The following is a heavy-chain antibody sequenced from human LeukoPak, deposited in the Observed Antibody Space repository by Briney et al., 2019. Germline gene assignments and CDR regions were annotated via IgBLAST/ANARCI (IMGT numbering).Heavy chain of an antibody. J-gene: IGHJ6*03. Sequence: PSQTLSLTCTVSGGSIRSGTDYWSWIRQPAGKGLEWIGRIYMSGSTDYNPSFKSRVTMSVDTSKNQVSLKLRSVTAADTAVYYCARVVWGGDFHYSLDVWGKGTTVIVSS. CDR3: ARVVWGGDFHYSLDV. D-gene: IGHD7-27*01. V-gene: IGHV4-61*02. CDR1: GGSIRSGTDY. CDR2: IYMSGST.